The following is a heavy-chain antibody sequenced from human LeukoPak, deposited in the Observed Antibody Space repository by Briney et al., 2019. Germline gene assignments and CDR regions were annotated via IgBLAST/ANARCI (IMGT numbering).Heavy chain of an antibody. D-gene: IGHD3-10*01. Sequence: ASVKVSCKASGYTFTSYGISWVRHAPGQGLEWMGWISAYNGNTNYAQKLQGRVTMTTDTSPSTAYMELRSLRSDDTAVYYCARGRPTNYYYGSRGYYFDYWGQGTLVNVSS. V-gene: IGHV1-18*01. J-gene: IGHJ4*02. CDR2: ISAYNGNT. CDR1: GYTFTSYG. CDR3: ARGRPTNYYYGSRGYYFDY.